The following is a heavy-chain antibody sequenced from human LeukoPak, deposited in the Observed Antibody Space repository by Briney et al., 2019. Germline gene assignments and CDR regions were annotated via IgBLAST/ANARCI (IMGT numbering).Heavy chain of an antibody. CDR2: ISAYNGNT. CDR3: ARDSIAARLGY. D-gene: IGHD6-6*01. J-gene: IGHJ4*02. Sequence: GASVTVSCMASGYNFTRHGISWVRQAPAQGLEWMGWISAYNGNTYYAQQLQGRVTMTKVTSTSTAHTDPDSLRSDDTAVYYCARDSIAARLGYWGQGTLVTVSS. V-gene: IGHV1-18*01. CDR1: GYNFTRHG.